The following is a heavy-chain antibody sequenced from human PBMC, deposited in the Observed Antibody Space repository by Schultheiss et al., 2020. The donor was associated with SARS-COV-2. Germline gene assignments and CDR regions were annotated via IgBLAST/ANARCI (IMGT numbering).Heavy chain of an antibody. Sequence: GGSLRLSCITSGFTFGDYAMSWFRQAPGKGLEWVGFIGSIAYGATTEYAASVKGRFTISRDDSKSIAFLHMNSLKTEDTAVYYCTRDPNDLAYFSPSLQEGYYFDYWGQGTLVTVSS. V-gene: IGHV3-49*03. CDR3: TRDPNDLAYFSPSLQEGYYFDY. J-gene: IGHJ4*02. CDR2: IGSIAYGATT. D-gene: IGHD1-1*01. CDR1: GFTFGDYA.